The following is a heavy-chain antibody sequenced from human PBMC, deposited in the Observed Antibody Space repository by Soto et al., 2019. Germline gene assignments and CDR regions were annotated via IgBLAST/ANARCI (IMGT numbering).Heavy chain of an antibody. J-gene: IGHJ5*02. CDR3: ARHPRYCSGGSCYSTYNWFDP. D-gene: IGHD2-15*01. CDR2: IYPGDSDT. V-gene: IGHV5-51*01. Sequence: PGESLKISCKGSGYSFTSYWIGWVRQMPGKGLEWMGIIYPGDSDTRYSPSFQGQVTISADKSISTAYLQWSSLKASDTAMYYCARHPRYCSGGSCYSTYNWFDPWGQGTLVTVSS. CDR1: GYSFTSYW.